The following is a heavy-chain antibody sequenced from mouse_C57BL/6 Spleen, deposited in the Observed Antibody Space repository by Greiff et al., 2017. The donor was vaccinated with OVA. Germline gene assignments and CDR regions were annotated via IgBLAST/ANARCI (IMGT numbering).Heavy chain of an antibody. J-gene: IGHJ3*01. CDR1: GFTFSDYG. V-gene: IGHV5-17*01. CDR2: ISSGSSTI. Sequence: EVHLVESGGGLVKPGGSLKLSCAASGFTFSDYGMHWVRQAPEKGLEWVAYISSGSSTIYYAETVKGRFTISRDNAKNTLFLQMTSLRSEDTAMYYCARPYSNYERSLAYWGQGTLVTVSA. CDR3: ARPYSNYERSLAY. D-gene: IGHD2-5*01.